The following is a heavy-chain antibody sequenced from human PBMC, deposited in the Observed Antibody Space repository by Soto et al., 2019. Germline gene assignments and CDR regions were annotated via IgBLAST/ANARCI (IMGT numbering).Heavy chain of an antibody. CDR2: INHSGST. J-gene: IGHJ5*02. V-gene: IGHV4-34*01. D-gene: IGHD2-2*01. CDR3: ARGRIVVVPAAIKNWFDP. Sequence: SETLSLTCAVYGGSFSGYYWSWIRQPPGKGLEWIGEINHSGSTNYNPSLKSRVTISVDTSKNHFSLKLSSVTAADTAVYYCARGRIVVVPAAIKNWFDPWGQGTLVTVSS. CDR1: GGSFSGYY.